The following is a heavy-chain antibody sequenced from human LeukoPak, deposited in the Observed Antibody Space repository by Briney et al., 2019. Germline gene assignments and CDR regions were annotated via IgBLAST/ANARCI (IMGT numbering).Heavy chain of an antibody. V-gene: IGHV3-30*02. J-gene: IGHJ4*02. D-gene: IGHD2-2*01. CDR2: IRYDGSNK. CDR1: GFTLSKHW. Sequence: GGSLRLSCAASGFTLSKHWMTWVRQAPGKGLEWVAFIRYDGSNKYYADSVKGRFTISRDNSKNTLYLQMNSLRAEDTAVYYCAKGGVVVPAAPLGYWGQGTLVTVSS. CDR3: AKGGVVVPAAPLGY.